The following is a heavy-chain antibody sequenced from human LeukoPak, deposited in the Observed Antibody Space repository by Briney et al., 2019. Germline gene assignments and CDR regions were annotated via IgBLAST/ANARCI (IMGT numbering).Heavy chain of an antibody. CDR1: GGSISSGGYY. CDR2: IYYSGST. D-gene: IGHD1/OR15-1a*01. Sequence: PSQTLSLTCTVSGGSISSGGYYWSWIRQHPGKGLEWIGYIYYSGSTYYNPSLKSRVTISVDTSKNQFSLKLSSVTPADTAVYYCARLKIANKAIDYWGQGTLVTVSS. CDR3: ARLKIANKAIDY. J-gene: IGHJ4*02. V-gene: IGHV4-31*03.